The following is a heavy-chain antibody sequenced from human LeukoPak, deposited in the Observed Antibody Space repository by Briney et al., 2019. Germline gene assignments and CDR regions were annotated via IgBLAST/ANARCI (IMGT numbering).Heavy chain of an antibody. CDR2: INASCGST. J-gene: IGHJ4*02. CDR1: GFTFSRYA. D-gene: IGHD6-13*01. Sequence: GGSLRHSFAATGFTFSRYAMTSVRQAPGKGLEGVSAINASCGSTYYADSVKGRFNISRDNSKNTLFLQMNSLRAEDTALYYCAKDSSSWPYYFDYWGQGTLVTVSS. V-gene: IGHV3-23*01. CDR3: AKDSSSWPYYFDY.